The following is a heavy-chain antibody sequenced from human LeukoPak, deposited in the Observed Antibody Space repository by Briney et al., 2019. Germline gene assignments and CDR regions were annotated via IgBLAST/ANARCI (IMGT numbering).Heavy chain of an antibody. V-gene: IGHV1-18*01. D-gene: IGHD4-17*01. J-gene: IGHJ4*02. CDR1: GYTFTSYG. Sequence: ASVKVSCKASGYTFTSYGISWVRQAPGQGREGMGWISAYNGNTNYAQELQGRVTMTTDTSTSTAYMELRSLRSEDTAVYYCARGGVYGDYGCWGQGTLVTVSS. CDR2: ISAYNGNT. CDR3: ARGGVYGDYGC.